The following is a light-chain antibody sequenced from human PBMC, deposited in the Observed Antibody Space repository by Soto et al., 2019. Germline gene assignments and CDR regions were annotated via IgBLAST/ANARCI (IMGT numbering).Light chain of an antibody. J-gene: IGLJ1*01. CDR2: EVS. CDR3: SSYTSSSTYV. V-gene: IGLV2-14*01. CDR1: SSDIGNYNY. Sequence: QSALTQPASVSGSPGQSITISCTGTSSDIGNYNYVSWYQQHPGKAPKPMIYEVSNRPSGVSHRFSGSKSGYTASLTISGLQAEDETDYYCSSYTSSSTYVFGTGTKLTVL.